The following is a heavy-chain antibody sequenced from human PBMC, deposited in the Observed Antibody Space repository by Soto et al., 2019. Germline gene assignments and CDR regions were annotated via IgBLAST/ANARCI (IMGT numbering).Heavy chain of an antibody. V-gene: IGHV3-23*01. J-gene: IGHJ3*02. CDR3: AKGGRPYDAFDI. D-gene: IGHD3-16*01. CDR1: GFTFSSYA. Sequence: GGSLRLSCAASGFTFSSYAMSWVHQAPGKGLEWVSAISGSGGSTYYADSVKGRFTISRDNSKNTLYLQMNSLRAEDTAVYYCAKGGRPYDAFDIWGQGTMVTVSS. CDR2: ISGSGGST.